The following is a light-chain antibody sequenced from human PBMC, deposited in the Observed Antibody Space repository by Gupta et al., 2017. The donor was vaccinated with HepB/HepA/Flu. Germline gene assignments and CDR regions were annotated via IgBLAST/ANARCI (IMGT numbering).Light chain of an antibody. J-gene: IGKJ4*01. CDR2: WAS. V-gene: IGKV4-1*01. Sequence: DIVMIQSPDSLTVSLGERATIKCKSSQSLLYTANNKNYLVWYQQKPGQPPKLLFYWASTRDSGVPDRFSGSGSGTDFTLTISSLQAEDVAVYYCQQYYTTPLTFGGGTKVEIK. CDR1: QSLLYTANNKNY. CDR3: QQYYTTPLT.